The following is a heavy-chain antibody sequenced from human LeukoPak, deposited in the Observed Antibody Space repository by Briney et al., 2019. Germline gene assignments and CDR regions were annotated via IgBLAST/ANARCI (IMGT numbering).Heavy chain of an antibody. V-gene: IGHV1-46*01. J-gene: IGHJ5*02. Sequence: ASVTVSCKASGYTFTSYYMHWVRQAPGQGLEWMGIINPSGGSTSYAQKFQGRVTMTRDMSTSTVYMELSSLRSEDTAVYYCARDLEQGSSSSPWFDRWGQGTLVTVSS. CDR3: ARDLEQGSSSSPWFDR. CDR1: GYTFTSYY. CDR2: INPSGGST. D-gene: IGHD6-6*01.